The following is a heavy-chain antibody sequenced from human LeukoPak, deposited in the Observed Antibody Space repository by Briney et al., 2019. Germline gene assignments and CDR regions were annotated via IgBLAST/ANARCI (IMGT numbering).Heavy chain of an antibody. CDR2: IYGGGTS. Sequence: GGSLRLSCAASGFTVSSNYMSWVRQAPGKGLEWVSVIYGGGTSYYADSVKGRFTISRDNSKNTLYLQMNSLRAEDSAVFYCARDSYGSGTYYHGYWGQGTLVTVSS. D-gene: IGHD3-10*01. J-gene: IGHJ4*02. CDR3: ARDSYGSGTYYHGY. CDR1: GFTVSSNY. V-gene: IGHV3-66*01.